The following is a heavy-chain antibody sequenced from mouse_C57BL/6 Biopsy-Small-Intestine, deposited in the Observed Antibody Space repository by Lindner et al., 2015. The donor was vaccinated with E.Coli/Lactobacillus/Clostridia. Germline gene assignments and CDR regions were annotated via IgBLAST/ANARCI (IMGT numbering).Heavy chain of an antibody. CDR3: ARGTTVRYYAMDY. CDR2: INPNNGGT. Sequence: VQLQESGPELVKPGASVKISCKASGYTFTDYNMDWVKQSHGKSLEWIGDINPNNGGTIYNQKFKGKATLTVDKSSSTAYMELRSLTSEDTAVYYCARGTTVRYYAMDYWGQGTSVTVSS. D-gene: IGHD1-1*01. J-gene: IGHJ4*01. V-gene: IGHV1-18*01. CDR1: GYTFTDYN.